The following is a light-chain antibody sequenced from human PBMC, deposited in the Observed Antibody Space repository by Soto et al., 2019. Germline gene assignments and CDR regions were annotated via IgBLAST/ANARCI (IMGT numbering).Light chain of an antibody. CDR3: QQYNDYSGM. CDR1: QSISRW. CDR2: DAS. V-gene: IGKV1-5*01. Sequence: QLTQSPSTLSASVGDRVTITCRASQSISRWLAWHQQKPGKAPRLLIYDASNLQRGVPSRFSGSGSGTEFTLTITSRQPEDFATYYCQQYNDYSGMFGQGTKV. J-gene: IGKJ1*01.